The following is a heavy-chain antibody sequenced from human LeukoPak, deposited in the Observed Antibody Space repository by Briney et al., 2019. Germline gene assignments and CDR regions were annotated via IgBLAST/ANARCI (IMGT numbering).Heavy chain of an antibody. CDR1: GFTLSIYS. V-gene: IGHV3-48*01. CDR2: ISSSSSTI. D-gene: IGHD5-24*01. J-gene: IGHJ4*02. CDR3: AKEWLSGMAKYYFDY. Sequence: PGGSLSLSCAASGFTLSIYSVNWVRQAPGEGLEWVSYISSSSSTIYYADSVKGRFTISRDNATNSMYLQMNSLRAEDTAVYYCAKEWLSGMAKYYFDYWGQGTLVTVSS.